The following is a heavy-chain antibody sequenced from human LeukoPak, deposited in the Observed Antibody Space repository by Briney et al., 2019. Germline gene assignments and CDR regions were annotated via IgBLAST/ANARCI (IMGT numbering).Heavy chain of an antibody. CDR2: IFPVLNIT. J-gene: IGHJ6*02. V-gene: IGHV1-69*04. D-gene: IGHD4/OR15-4a*01. CDR1: GGTFSSSA. Sequence: SVKVSCKTSGGTFSSSAITWVRQAPGQGLEWVGRIFPVLNITSYAQKFQGRVTITADTSTSTVYMELSSLRSEETAVYYCARDQGLTAPPPYGLDVWGQGTTVIVSS. CDR3: ARDQGLTAPPPYGLDV.